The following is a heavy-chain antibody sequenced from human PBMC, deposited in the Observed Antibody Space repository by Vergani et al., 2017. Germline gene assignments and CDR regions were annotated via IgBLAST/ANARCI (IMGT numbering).Heavy chain of an antibody. J-gene: IGHJ5*02. CDR1: GGTFSSYA. V-gene: IGHV1-69*12. D-gene: IGHD3-3*01. CDR3: ARLPYDFWDKSTGFDP. Sequence: QVQLVQSGAEVKKPGSSVKVSCKASGGTFSSYAISWVRQAPGQGLGWMGGIIPIFGTANYAQKFQGRVTITADESTSTAYMELSSLRSEDTAVYYCARLPYDFWDKSTGFDPWGQGTLVTVSS. CDR2: IIPIFGTA.